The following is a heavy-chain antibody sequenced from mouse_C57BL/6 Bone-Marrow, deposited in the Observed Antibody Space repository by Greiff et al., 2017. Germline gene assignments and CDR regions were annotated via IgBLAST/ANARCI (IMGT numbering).Heavy chain of an antibody. Sequence: VQLQQPGAELVMPGASVKLSCKASGYTFTSYWMHWVKQRPGQGLEWIGEIDPSDSYTNYNQKFKGKSTLTVDKSSSTAYMQLSSLTSEDAAVYYCARSYYGWFADWGQGTLVTVSA. V-gene: IGHV1-69*01. CDR3: ARSYYGWFAD. D-gene: IGHD1-1*01. CDR1: GYTFTSYW. CDR2: IDPSDSYT. J-gene: IGHJ3*01.